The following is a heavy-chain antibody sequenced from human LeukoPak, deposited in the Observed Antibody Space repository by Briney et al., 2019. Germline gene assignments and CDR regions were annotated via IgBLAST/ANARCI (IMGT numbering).Heavy chain of an antibody. Sequence: SETLSLTCTVSGGSISSYYWSWLRQSPGKGPEWIAFIYYSGSTHYKSSLKSRVTTSVDTSRNQFSLRLSSVTAADTAVYYCARHSGSSPHYFDYWGRGTLVTVSS. CDR2: IYYSGST. D-gene: IGHD1-26*01. CDR1: GGSISSYY. CDR3: ARHSGSSPHYFDY. J-gene: IGHJ4*02. V-gene: IGHV4-59*08.